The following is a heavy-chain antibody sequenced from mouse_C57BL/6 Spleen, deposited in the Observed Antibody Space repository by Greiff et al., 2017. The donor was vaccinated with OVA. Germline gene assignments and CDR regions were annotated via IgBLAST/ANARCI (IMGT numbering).Heavy chain of an antibody. Sequence: EVQGVESGEGLVKPGGSLKLSCAASGFTFSSYAMSWVRQTPETRLEWVAYISSGGDYIYYADTVKGRFTLSRDNARNTLYLQMSSLKYEDTAMDYCTKPQDYGRGGFAYWGQGTLVTVSA. CDR3: TKPQDYGRGGFAY. D-gene: IGHD1-1*01. CDR1: GFTFSSYA. V-gene: IGHV5-9-1*02. J-gene: IGHJ3*01. CDR2: ISSGGDYI.